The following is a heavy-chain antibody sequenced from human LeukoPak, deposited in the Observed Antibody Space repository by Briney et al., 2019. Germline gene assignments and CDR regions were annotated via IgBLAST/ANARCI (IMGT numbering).Heavy chain of an antibody. J-gene: IGHJ6*03. CDR3: ARELYSSHYYYYYYMDV. Sequence: GGSLRLSCAASGFTFSGSWMSWVRQTPEKGLEWVANMSPDGTEKYYVDSVKGRFTISRDNAKNSLYLQVNSLRAEDTAVYYCARELYSSHYYYYYYMDVWGKGTTVTVSS. D-gene: IGHD2-8*01. CDR1: GFTFSGSW. V-gene: IGHV3-7*01. CDR2: MSPDGTEK.